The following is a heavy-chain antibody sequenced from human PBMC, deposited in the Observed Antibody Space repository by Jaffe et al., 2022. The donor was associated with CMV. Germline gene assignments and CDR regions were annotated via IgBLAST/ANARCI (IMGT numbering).Heavy chain of an antibody. CDR3: TRARVITFGGVIEDAFDI. D-gene: IGHD3-16*02. J-gene: IGHJ3*02. CDR2: IRSKAYGGTT. Sequence: EVQLVESGGGLVQPGRSLRLSCTASGFTFGDYAMSWVRQAPGKGLEWVGFIRSKAYGGTTEYAASVKGRFTISRDDSKSIAYLQMNSLKTEDTAVYYCTRARVITFGGVIEDAFDIWGQGTMVTVSS. CDR1: GFTFGDYA. V-gene: IGHV3-49*04.